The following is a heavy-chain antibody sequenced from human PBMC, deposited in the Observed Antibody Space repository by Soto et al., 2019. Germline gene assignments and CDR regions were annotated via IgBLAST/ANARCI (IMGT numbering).Heavy chain of an antibody. CDR3: AQVDDVAALFAY. J-gene: IGHJ4*02. D-gene: IGHD6-6*01. V-gene: IGHV2-5*01. Sequence: QITLKESGPPLVKPTQTLTLTCTFSGFSLSTTGEGVGWIRQPPGKALEWLAVIYWNDDKSYSPSLKSRLTICKDTSKKQVVLTMMNMAPVDTGTYYCAQVDDVAALFAYLGQGTLVTVSS. CDR2: IYWNDDK. CDR1: GFSLSTTGEG.